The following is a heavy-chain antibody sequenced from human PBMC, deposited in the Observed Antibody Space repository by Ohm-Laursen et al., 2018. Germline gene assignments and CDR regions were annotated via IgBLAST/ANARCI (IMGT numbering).Heavy chain of an antibody. Sequence: SLRLSCTASGFTVSSNYMSWVRQAPGKGLEWVSVIYSGGSTYYADSVKGRFTISRDNSKNTLYLQMNSLRAEDTAVYYCARGQYYYNSSGFGFWYFDLWGRGTLVTVSS. V-gene: IGHV3-53*01. D-gene: IGHD3-22*01. J-gene: IGHJ2*01. CDR2: IYSGGST. CDR3: ARGQYYYNSSGFGFWYFDL. CDR1: GFTVSSNY.